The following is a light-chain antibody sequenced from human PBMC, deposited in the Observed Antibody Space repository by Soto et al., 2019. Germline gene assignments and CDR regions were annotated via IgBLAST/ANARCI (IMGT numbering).Light chain of an antibody. V-gene: IGKV3-20*01. CDR3: KQYGSSPLT. J-gene: IGKJ4*01. CDR2: GAS. Sequence: EIVLTQSPGTLSLSPGERATLSCRASQSVSSGYLAWYQQKPGQAPRLLIYGASSRATGIPDRFSGSGSGTDFTLTISRLQPEDFAVYYCKQYGSSPLTFGGETKVDIK. CDR1: QSVSSGY.